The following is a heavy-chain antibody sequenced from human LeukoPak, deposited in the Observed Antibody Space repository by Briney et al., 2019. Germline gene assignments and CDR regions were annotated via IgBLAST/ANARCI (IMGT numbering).Heavy chain of an antibody. D-gene: IGHD3-10*01. J-gene: IGHJ6*03. Sequence: ASVKVSCKASGYTFTGYYMHWVRQAPGQGLEWMGWINPNSGGKNYAQKFQGRVTMTRDTSISTAYMELSRLRSDDTAVYYCARVNLSMVRGGSYYYYMDVWGKGTTVTVSS. CDR2: INPNSGGK. V-gene: IGHV1-2*02. CDR1: GYTFTGYY. CDR3: ARVNLSMVRGGSYYYYMDV.